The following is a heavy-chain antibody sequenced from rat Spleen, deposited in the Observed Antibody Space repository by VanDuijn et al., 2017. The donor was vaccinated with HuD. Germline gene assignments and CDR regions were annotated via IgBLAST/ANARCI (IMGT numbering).Heavy chain of an antibody. Sequence: EVQLVESDGGLVQPGRSLKLSCAASGFTFSDYYMAWVHQTPTKGLEWVATISYDGSTTYYRDSVKGRFTISRDNAKSTLYLQMDSLRSEDTATYYCTTENYYEGSYYYDYVMDAWGQGASVTVSS. CDR3: TTENYYEGSYYYDYVMDA. V-gene: IGHV5-20*01. J-gene: IGHJ4*01. CDR1: GFTFSDYY. D-gene: IGHD1-12*02. CDR2: ISYDGSTT.